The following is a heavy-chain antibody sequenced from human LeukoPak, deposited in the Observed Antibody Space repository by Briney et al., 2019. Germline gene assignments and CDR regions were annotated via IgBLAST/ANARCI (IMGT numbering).Heavy chain of an antibody. V-gene: IGHV4-34*01. CDR2: INHSGST. D-gene: IGHD5-18*01. Sequence: PSETLSLTCAVYGGSFSGYYWSWIRQPPGKGLGWIGEINHSGSTNYNPSLKSRVTISVDTSKNQFSLKLSSVTAADTAVYYCARSLRNGYSYGYIDYWGQGTLVTVSS. CDR1: GGSFSGYY. J-gene: IGHJ4*02. CDR3: ARSLRNGYSYGYIDY.